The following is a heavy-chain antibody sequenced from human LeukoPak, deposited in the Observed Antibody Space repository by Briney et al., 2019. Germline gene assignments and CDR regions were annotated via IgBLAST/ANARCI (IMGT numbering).Heavy chain of an antibody. CDR3: AKGAYYDL. D-gene: IGHD3-22*01. Sequence: GGSLRLSCAASGFIFSSSGMSRVRQAPGKGLEWVSTISDNGGSTYYPDSVKGRFTISRDNSKNTLYLQMNSLRAEDTAVYYCAKGAYYDLWGQGTLVTVSS. V-gene: IGHV3-23*01. CDR1: GFIFSSSG. CDR2: ISDNGGST. J-gene: IGHJ4*02.